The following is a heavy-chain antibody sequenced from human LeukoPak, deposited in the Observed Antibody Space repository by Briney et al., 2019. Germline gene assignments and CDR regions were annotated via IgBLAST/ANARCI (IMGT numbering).Heavy chain of an antibody. CDR2: IYHSRTN. CDR3: ARHVGRGSYFHY. CDR1: GGSISSSSYY. J-gene: IGHJ4*02. Sequence: SDTLSLTCTVSGGSISSSSYYWVWIRPPPGKGLEWLGHIYHSRTNYSNPPLRSRVIISVDPSKNQFSLRLSSVTAADTAVYYCARHVGRGSYFHYWGQGTLVTVSS. D-gene: IGHD3-10*01. V-gene: IGHV4-39*01.